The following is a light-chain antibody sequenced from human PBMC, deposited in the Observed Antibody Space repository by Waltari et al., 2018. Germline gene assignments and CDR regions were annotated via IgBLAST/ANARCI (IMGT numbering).Light chain of an antibody. CDR2: KDT. J-gene: IGLJ2*01. CDR1: ALPRQF. Sequence: SSELTQPPSVSLSPGQTARITCSGDALPRQFASWYQQKPGHAPVIVKYKDTGRHSEIPERFSDASSGRTVTLNISGGQAEDEADYYCQSADASGTYKLFGGGTKLTVL. CDR3: QSADASGTYKL. V-gene: IGLV3-25*03.